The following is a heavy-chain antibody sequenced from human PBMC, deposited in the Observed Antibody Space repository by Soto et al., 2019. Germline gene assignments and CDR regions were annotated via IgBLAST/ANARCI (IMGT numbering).Heavy chain of an antibody. J-gene: IGHJ4*02. CDR2: IKSKTDGGTT. CDR1: GFTFSNAW. D-gene: IGHD3-10*01. V-gene: IGHV3-15*01. Sequence: PGGSLRLSCAASGFTFSNAWMSWVRQAPGKGLEWVGRIKSKTDGGTTDYAAPVKGRFTISRDDSKNTLYLQMNSLKTEDTAVYYCTTDNPRNWFGELSYWGQGTLVTVSS. CDR3: TTDNPRNWFGELSY.